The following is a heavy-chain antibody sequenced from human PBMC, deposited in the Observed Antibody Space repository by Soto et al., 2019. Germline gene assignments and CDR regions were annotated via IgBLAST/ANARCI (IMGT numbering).Heavy chain of an antibody. CDR3: ARAMYSSSWPGADAFDI. CDR2: INSDGSST. J-gene: IGHJ3*02. Sequence: SLRLSCAASGFTFSSYWMHWVRQAPGKGLVWVSRINSDGSSTSYADSVKGRFTISRDNAKNTLYLQMNSLRAEDTAVYYCARAMYSSSWPGADAFDIWGQGTMVTVS. V-gene: IGHV3-74*01. D-gene: IGHD6-13*01. CDR1: GFTFSSYW.